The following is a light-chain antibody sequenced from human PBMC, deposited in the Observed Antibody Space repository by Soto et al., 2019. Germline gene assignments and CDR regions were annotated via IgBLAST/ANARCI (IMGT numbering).Light chain of an antibody. CDR1: SSDVGGYNY. CDR3: SSYTSRSTVE. CDR2: EVS. Sequence: QSVLTQPASVSGSPGQSITISCTGTSSDVGGYNYVSWYQQHPGKAPKLIIYEVSNRPSGVSNRFSGSKSGNTASLTISGLQAEDEAAYYCSSYTSRSTVEFGGGTKLTVL. J-gene: IGLJ2*01. V-gene: IGLV2-14*01.